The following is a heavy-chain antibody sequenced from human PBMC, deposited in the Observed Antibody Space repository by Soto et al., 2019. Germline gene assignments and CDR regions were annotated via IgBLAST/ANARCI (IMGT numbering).Heavy chain of an antibody. CDR2: IYWNDDK. Sequence: SGPTLVNPTQTLTLTCTLSGFSLSTSGVGVGWIRQPPGKALEWLALIYWNDDKRYSPSLKSRLTITKDTSKNQVVLTMTNMAPVDTATYYCAAIHYYGDYDYWGQGTLVTVSS. V-gene: IGHV2-5*01. CDR1: GFSLSTSGVG. J-gene: IGHJ4*02. D-gene: IGHD4-17*01. CDR3: AAIHYYGDYDY.